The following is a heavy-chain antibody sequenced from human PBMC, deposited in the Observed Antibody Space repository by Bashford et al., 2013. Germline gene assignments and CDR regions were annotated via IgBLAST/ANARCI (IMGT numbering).Heavy chain of an antibody. CDR2: INPNRGGT. Sequence: ASVKVSCTASGYTFTDYHVHWVRQAPGQGLEWMGWINPNRGGTNYAQKFQGRVSMTRDTSISTAYLELSRLRSDDTAVYYCARDYCAGDCASFFDLWGRGTLVTVSS. J-gene: IGHJ2*01. D-gene: IGHD2-21*02. CDR3: ARDYCAGDCASFFDL. CDR1: GYTFTDYH. V-gene: IGHV1-2*02.